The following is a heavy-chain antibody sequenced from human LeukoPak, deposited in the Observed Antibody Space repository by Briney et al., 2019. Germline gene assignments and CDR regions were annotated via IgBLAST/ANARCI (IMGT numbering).Heavy chain of an antibody. CDR2: INPNSGGT. V-gene: IGHV1-2*02. Sequence: ASVKVSCKASGYTFTGYYMHWVRQAPGQGLEWMGWINPNSGGTNYAQKFQGRVTMTRDTSISTAYMELSRLRSDDTAVYYCARDRDYYDSSGYYPLDYWGQGSLVTVSS. CDR3: ARDRDYYDSSGYYPLDY. D-gene: IGHD3-22*01. J-gene: IGHJ4*02. CDR1: GYTFTGYY.